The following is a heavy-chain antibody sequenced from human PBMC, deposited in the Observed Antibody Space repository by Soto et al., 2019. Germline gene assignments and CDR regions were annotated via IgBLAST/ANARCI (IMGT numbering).Heavy chain of an antibody. CDR1: GGSISSYY. CDR3: ARVLYGSARGWFDP. CDR2: IYTSGST. D-gene: IGHD3-10*01. V-gene: IGHV4-4*07. Sequence: QVQLQESDPGLVKPSETLSLTCTVSGGSISSYYWSWIRQPAGKGLEWIGRIYTSGSTNYNPSLKSRVTMSVDTSKNQFALKLSSVTAADTAVYYCARVLYGSARGWFDPGGQGPLVTVSS. J-gene: IGHJ5*02.